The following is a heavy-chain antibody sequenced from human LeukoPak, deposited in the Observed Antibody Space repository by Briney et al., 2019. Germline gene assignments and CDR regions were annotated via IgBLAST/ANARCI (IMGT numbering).Heavy chain of an antibody. CDR2: ITGDGSST. CDR1: GFNFGNYW. J-gene: IGHJ4*02. CDR3: ARDYYGSIDY. D-gene: IGHD3-10*01. Sequence: GGSLRLSSVAAGFNFGNYWMHWVRQAPGKEPVCISRITGDGSSTVYADPVTGRFTISRDNARNTLYLQMDSLRAEDTAVYYCARDYYGSIDYWGQGTLVTVSS. V-gene: IGHV3-74*01.